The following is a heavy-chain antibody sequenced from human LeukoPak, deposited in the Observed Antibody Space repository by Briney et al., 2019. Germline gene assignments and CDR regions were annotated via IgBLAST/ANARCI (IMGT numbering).Heavy chain of an antibody. Sequence: ASVRVSCKASGFSLTGYYMHWVRQAPGQGLEWMGWINPNNGGTNYAQKFQGRVTMTTDTSISTAYVDLRRLSSDDTAVYYCAREVGSMDVWGQGTTVTVSS. CDR2: INPNNGGT. D-gene: IGHD7-27*01. V-gene: IGHV1-2*02. CDR1: GFSLTGYY. J-gene: IGHJ6*02. CDR3: AREVGSMDV.